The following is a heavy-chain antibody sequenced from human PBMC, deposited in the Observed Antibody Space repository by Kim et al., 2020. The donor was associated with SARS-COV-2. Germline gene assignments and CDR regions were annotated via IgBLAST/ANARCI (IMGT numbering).Heavy chain of an antibody. CDR1: GYTFTSND. D-gene: IGHD3-10*01. J-gene: IGHJ6*03. CDR2: VKTDGGDT. V-gene: IGHV1-8*01. CDR3: ARVFGFYYHYMDV. Sequence: ASVKVSCKPSGYTFTSNDISWVRQATGQGLEWMGWVKTDGGDTVYAQKFQGRIIMAWNTSTSTAYMELSGLTSEDTAVYYCARVFGFYYHYMDVWGKGTTVPVS.